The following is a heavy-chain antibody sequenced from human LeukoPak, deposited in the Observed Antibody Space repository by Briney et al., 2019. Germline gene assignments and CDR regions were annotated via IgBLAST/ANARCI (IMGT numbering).Heavy chain of an antibody. V-gene: IGHV1-2*02. Sequence: GASVKVSCKASGYTFTDYYIHWVRQAPGQGLEWMAWINPNSGGTYYAQNFHDRITLTRDTSISTAYMELSRLRSDDTAIYYCARANALYCSSTSGLFDYWGQGTLVTVSS. CDR1: GYTFTDYY. J-gene: IGHJ4*02. CDR2: INPNSGGT. CDR3: ARANALYCSSTSGLFDY. D-gene: IGHD2-2*01.